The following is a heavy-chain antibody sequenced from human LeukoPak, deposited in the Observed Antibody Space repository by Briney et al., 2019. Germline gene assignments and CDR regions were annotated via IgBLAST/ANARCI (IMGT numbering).Heavy chain of an antibody. V-gene: IGHV3-11*01. CDR1: GFTFRDHY. Sequence: PGGSLRLSCAASGFTFRDHYMSWIRQAPGKGLEWISYISPSGSSIYYADSVKGRFTISRDNAKNSLNLQMNSLRAEDTAMYYCARGHYGMDVWGQGTMVTVSS. CDR2: ISPSGSSI. J-gene: IGHJ6*02. CDR3: ARGHYGMDV.